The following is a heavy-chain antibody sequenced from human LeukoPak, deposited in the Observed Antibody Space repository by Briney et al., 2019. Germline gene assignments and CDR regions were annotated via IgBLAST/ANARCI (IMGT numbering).Heavy chain of an antibody. CDR1: GFPFSTYW. J-gene: IGHJ4*02. D-gene: IGHD5-12*01. CDR3: TRDSGLTGYDLLDY. V-gene: IGHV3-7*01. CDR2: IKNDGREK. Sequence: GGSLRLSCAASGFPFSTYWITWVRQAPGKGLKGVANIKNDGREKYYVDSVKGRFTISRNNAENSLFLQMNSLRVEDTAIYYCTRDSGLTGYDLLDYWGQGTLVTVSS.